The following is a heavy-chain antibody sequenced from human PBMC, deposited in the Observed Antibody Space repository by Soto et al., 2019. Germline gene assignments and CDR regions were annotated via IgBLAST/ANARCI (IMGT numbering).Heavy chain of an antibody. CDR2: ISGSGGST. CDR3: AKDMGSSGYYLYYFDY. J-gene: IGHJ4*02. D-gene: IGHD3-22*01. V-gene: IGHV3-23*01. CDR1: GFTFSSYA. Sequence: PGGSLRLSCAASGFTFSSYAMSWVRQAPGKGLEWVSAISGSGGSTYYADSVKGRFTISRDNSKNTLYLQMNSLRAEDTAVYYCAKDMGSSGYYLYYFDYWGQGTLVTVSS.